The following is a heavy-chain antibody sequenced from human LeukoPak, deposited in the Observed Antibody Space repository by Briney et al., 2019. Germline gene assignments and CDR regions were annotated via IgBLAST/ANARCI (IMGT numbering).Heavy chain of an antibody. V-gene: IGHV4-59*11. Sequence: SETLSLTCTVSGGSISGHYWSWIRQPPGRGLEWIGYIFYSGRTNYNPSLKSRVTMSVDTSKNQFSLQLSSVTAADTAVYYCARVRSAAATNDFDYCGQGTLVTVSS. CDR3: ARVRSAAATNDFDY. D-gene: IGHD6-13*01. CDR1: GGSISGHY. J-gene: IGHJ4*02. CDR2: IFYSGRT.